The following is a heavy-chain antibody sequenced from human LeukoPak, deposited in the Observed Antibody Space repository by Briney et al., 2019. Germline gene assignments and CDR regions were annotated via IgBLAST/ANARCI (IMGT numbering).Heavy chain of an antibody. CDR1: GGSVSSSDSH. D-gene: IGHD2-2*01. CDR3: ARAITGTSCYDY. CDR2: ISYTGAT. Sequence: PSQILSLICTVSGGSVSSSDSHWAWIRQHPGKGLEWIGYISYTGATSYSPSLASRVTMSLDRSQNKVSLRLSSVTAADTAVYHCARAITGTSCYDYWGQGTLVTVSS. J-gene: IGHJ4*02. V-gene: IGHV4-31*03.